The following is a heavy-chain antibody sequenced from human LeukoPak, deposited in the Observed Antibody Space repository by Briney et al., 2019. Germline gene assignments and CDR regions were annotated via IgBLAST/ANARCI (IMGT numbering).Heavy chain of an antibody. CDR2: INHSGST. J-gene: IGHJ5*02. V-gene: IGHV4-34*01. D-gene: IGHD3-16*01. Sequence: SETLSLTCAVYGGSFSGYYWSWIRQPPGKGLEWIGEINHSGSTNYNPSLKSRVTISVDTSKNQFSLKLSSVTAADTAVYYCARSPLGGWFDPWGQGTLVTVSS. CDR1: GGSFSGYY. CDR3: ARSPLGGWFDP.